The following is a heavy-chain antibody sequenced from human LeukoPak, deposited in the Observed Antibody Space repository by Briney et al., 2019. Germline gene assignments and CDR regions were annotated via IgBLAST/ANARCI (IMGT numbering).Heavy chain of an antibody. D-gene: IGHD2-2*01. V-gene: IGHV1-18*01. CDR3: ARDGSVYCSSTSCYSGYYYYDMDV. CDR2: ISAYNGNI. CDR1: GYTFSSYG. J-gene: IGHJ6*02. Sequence: ASVKVSCKASGYTFSSYGISWVRQAPGQGLEWMGWISAYNGNINYAQNLQGRLILTTDTSTSTAYMELRSLRSDDTAVYYCARDGSVYCSSTSCYSGYYYYDMDVWGQGTTVTVSS.